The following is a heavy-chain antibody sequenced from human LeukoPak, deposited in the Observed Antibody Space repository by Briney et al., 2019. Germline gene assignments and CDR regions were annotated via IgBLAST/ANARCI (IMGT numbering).Heavy chain of an antibody. CDR1: GFIFENYW. Sequence: PAGGSLRLSCAASGFIFENYWMNWVRQAPGKGLEWVANIEQDGSEKYYVDSVKGRFTISRDNARNSLYLQMNSLRAEDTAVYYCASLYCTHTTCYYFDYWGQGTLVSVSS. V-gene: IGHV3-7*01. J-gene: IGHJ4*02. CDR2: IEQDGSEK. CDR3: ASLYCTHTTCYYFDY. D-gene: IGHD2-2*01.